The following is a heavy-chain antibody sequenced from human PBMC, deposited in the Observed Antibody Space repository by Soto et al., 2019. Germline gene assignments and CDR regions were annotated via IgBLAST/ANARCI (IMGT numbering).Heavy chain of an antibody. CDR2: IWYDGSNK. CDR1: GFTFSSYG. Sequence: SLRLSCAASGFTFSSYGMHWVRQAPGKGLEWVAVIWYDGSNKYYADSVKGRFTISRDNSKNTLYLQMNSLRAEDTAVYYCARDGYDFWRGYSLNYYYYGMDVWGQGTTVTVSS. D-gene: IGHD3-3*01. CDR3: ARDGYDFWRGYSLNYYYYGMDV. J-gene: IGHJ6*02. V-gene: IGHV3-33*01.